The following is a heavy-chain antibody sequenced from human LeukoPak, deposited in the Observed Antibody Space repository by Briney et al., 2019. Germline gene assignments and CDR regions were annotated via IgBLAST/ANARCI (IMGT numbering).Heavy chain of an antibody. J-gene: IGHJ6*03. Sequence: GGSLRLSCAASGFTFSSYWMSWVRQAPGKGLEWVSSISSSSSYIYYADSVKGRFTISRDNVKNSLYLQMNSLRAEDTAVYYCAREMVTMVRGVMYYYYYYYMDVWGKGTTVTISS. V-gene: IGHV3-21*04. CDR1: GFTFSSYW. CDR3: AREMVTMVRGVMYYYYYYYMDV. D-gene: IGHD3-10*01. CDR2: ISSSSSYI.